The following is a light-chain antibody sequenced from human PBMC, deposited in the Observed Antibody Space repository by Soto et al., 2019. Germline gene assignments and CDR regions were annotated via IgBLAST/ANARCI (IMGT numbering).Light chain of an antibody. CDR1: QSINNW. V-gene: IGKV1-5*01. Sequence: DIQMTQSPSTLSASVGDRVTITCRASQSINNWLAWYQQKPGKAPKFLIYDASNLESGVPSRFSGSASGTELTLTISSLQPDDFATYYCQQYDNYPLTFGGGTKVDI. CDR2: DAS. J-gene: IGKJ4*01. CDR3: QQYDNYPLT.